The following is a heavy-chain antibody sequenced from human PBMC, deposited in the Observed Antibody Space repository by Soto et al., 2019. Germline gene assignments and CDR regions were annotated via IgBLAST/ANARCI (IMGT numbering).Heavy chain of an antibody. CDR2: IYHSGSA. Sequence: SETLSLTCLVSGQYIKSNFWWAWVRQSPGKDLEWIGEIYHSGSAIYTPSLKNRVTMSVDASKNQFSLNMSSVTAADTAVYYCARHNYDGSGYYYYCYGMDVWGQGTTVTVSS. CDR3: ARHNYDGSGYYYYCYGMDV. D-gene: IGHD3-22*01. CDR1: GQYIKSNFW. J-gene: IGHJ6*02. V-gene: IGHV4-4*02.